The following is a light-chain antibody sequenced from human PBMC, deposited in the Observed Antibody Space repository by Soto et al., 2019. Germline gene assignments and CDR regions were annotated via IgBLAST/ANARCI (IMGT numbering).Light chain of an antibody. V-gene: IGLV2-14*01. CDR1: SSDVGGYNF. Sequence: QSVLTQPAFVSGSPGQSITISCTGTSSDVGGYNFVSWYQQHPGKVPKLMISDVTNRPSGVSNRFSGSKSGNTASLTISGLQAEDEADYYCSSYTSSSTVVFGTGTKVTVL. J-gene: IGLJ1*01. CDR3: SSYTSSSTVV. CDR2: DVT.